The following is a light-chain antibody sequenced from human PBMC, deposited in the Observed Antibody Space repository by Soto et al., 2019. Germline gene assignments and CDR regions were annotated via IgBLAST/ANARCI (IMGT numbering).Light chain of an antibody. Sequence: GGRATSSCGVSHTVNRYYLAWYQQKPGQPPRLLVYGASNRATGIPDRFSAGGSGTDFTLTINRLEPEDSAVYYCQQYSSSPRTFAGRTKV. CDR3: QQYSSSPRT. J-gene: IGKJ4*01. V-gene: IGKV3-20*01. CDR2: GAS. CDR1: HTVNRYY.